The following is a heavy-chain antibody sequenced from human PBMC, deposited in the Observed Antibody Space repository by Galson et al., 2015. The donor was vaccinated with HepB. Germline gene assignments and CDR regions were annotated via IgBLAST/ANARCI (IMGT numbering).Heavy chain of an antibody. J-gene: IGHJ3*01. Sequence: SVTVSCKASGSTFNIFDISWVRQATGQGLEWMGWMNPNSGSTDYAQKFQGRVTMTRDTAISTAFMELSGLRSDDTAVYYCARGGRDGYNSHWGQGTMVTVSS. V-gene: IGHV1-8*01. D-gene: IGHD5-24*01. CDR1: GSTFNIFD. CDR3: ARGGRDGYNSH. CDR2: MNPNSGST.